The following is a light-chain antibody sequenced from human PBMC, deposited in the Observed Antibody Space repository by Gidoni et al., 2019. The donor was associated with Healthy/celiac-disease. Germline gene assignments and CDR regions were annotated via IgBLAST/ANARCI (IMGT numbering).Light chain of an antibody. CDR2: AAS. CDR1: QSISSY. J-gene: IGKJ1*01. V-gene: IGKV1-39*01. CDR3: QQSYSTPPWT. Sequence: DIQMTQSPSSLSASVGDRVTITCRASQSISSYLNWYQQKPGKAPKLLIYAASSLQSGVPSRFSGSGSGTDFTLTISSLQPEDFATYYCQQSYSTPPWTFGQXTNVEIK.